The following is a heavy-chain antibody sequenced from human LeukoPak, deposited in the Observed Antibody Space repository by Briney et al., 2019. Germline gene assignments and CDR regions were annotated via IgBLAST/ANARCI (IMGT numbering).Heavy chain of an antibody. CDR2: INHSGST. J-gene: IGHJ6*02. CDR3: ARKGYGYYYYGMDV. V-gene: IGHV4-34*01. D-gene: IGHD3-16*01. Sequence: SSETLSLICAVYGGSFSGYYWSWIRQPPGKGLEWIGEINHSGSTNYNPSLKSRVTISVDTSKNQFSPKLSSVTAADTAVYYCARKGYGYYYYGMDVWGQGTTVTVS. CDR1: GGSFSGYY.